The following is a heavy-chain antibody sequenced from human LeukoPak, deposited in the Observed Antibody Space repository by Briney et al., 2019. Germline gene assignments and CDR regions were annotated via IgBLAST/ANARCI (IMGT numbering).Heavy chain of an antibody. CDR2: INSDGSST. Sequence: GGSLRLSCAASGFTFSSYWMHWVRQAPGKGLVWVSRINSDGSSTSYADSVKGRFTISRDNAKNTLYLQMNSLRAEDTAVYYCAREGSSRWYSPIPRFDPWGQGTLVTVSS. CDR3: AREGSSRWYSPIPRFDP. CDR1: GFTFSSYW. V-gene: IGHV3-74*01. J-gene: IGHJ5*02. D-gene: IGHD6-13*01.